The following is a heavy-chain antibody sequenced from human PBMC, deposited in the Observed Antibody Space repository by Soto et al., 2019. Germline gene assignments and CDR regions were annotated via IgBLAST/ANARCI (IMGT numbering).Heavy chain of an antibody. CDR1: GFTLSGSA. CDR2: IRSKTHSYST. D-gene: IGHD1-26*01. CDR3: TRSGGSYSFGY. V-gene: IGHV3-73*02. Sequence: EVQLVESGGGLVQPGESLKLSCAASGFTLSGSAVHWVRQASGKGLEWVGRIRSKTHSYSTEYIASVKGRFTMSRDDSNNTAYLQMNGLTTDDTAVYYCTRSGGSYSFGYWGQGTLVTVSS. J-gene: IGHJ4*02.